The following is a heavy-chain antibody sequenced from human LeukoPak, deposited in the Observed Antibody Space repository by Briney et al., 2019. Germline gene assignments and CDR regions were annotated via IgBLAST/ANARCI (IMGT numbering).Heavy chain of an antibody. CDR1: GFTFSSYA. J-gene: IGHJ4*02. CDR2: ISSSGSTI. CDR3: ARERRGGNDFDY. D-gene: IGHD4-23*01. V-gene: IGHV3-48*03. Sequence: GGSLRLSCAASGFTFSSYALNWARHHPGKGMGWVSYISSSGSTITYADSVKGRFTISRDNAKNSLYLQMNSLGAEDTAVYYCARERRGGNDFDYWGQGTLVTVSS.